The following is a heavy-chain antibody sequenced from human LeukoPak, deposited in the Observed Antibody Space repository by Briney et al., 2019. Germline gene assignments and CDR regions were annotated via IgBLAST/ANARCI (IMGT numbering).Heavy chain of an antibody. D-gene: IGHD2-21*02. CDR3: AKDLKVTYAPPYFDY. V-gene: IGHV3-23*01. CDR2: ITGSGGTT. CDR1: GLTFTSYA. J-gene: IGHJ4*02. Sequence: PGVSLRLYCAASGLTFTSYAMSWVRQAPGKGLEWVSTITGSGGTTYYADSVKGRFTISRDNSKNTLYLQMTSLTAEDTAVYYCAKDLKVTYAPPYFDYWGQGTLVTVSS.